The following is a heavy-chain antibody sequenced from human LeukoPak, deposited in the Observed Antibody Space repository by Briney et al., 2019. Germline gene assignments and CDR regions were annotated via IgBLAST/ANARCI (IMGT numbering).Heavy chain of an antibody. CDR1: GYTFTSYF. CDR2: INPSDTAGTT. J-gene: IGHJ4*02. CDR3: ASQTYYDILTGYSYYFDY. D-gene: IGHD3-9*01. Sequence: ASVKVSCKASGYTFTSYFMHWVRQAPGQGLEWMGLINPSDTAGTTTYAQKFQGRVTITADESTSTAYMELSSLRSEDTAVYYCASQTYYDILTGYSYYFDYWGQGTLVTVSS. V-gene: IGHV1-46*01.